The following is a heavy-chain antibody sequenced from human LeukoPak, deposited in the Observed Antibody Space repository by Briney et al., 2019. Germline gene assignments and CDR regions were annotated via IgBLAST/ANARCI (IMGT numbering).Heavy chain of an antibody. CDR3: ARSATDSSSVDY. V-gene: IGHV3-48*03. D-gene: IGHD6-6*01. CDR2: ITSSGTT. CDR1: GFTFSSHE. J-gene: IGHJ4*02. Sequence: GGSLRLSCAASGFTFSSHEMNWVRQAPGKGLEWVSYITSSGTTKYGDSVKGRFTISRDNAKNSLYLQMNRLRAEDTAVYYCARSATDSSSVDYWGQGTLVTVSS.